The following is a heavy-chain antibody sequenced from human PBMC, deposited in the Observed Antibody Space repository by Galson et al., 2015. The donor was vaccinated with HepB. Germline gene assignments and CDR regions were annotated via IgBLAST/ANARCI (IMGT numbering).Heavy chain of an antibody. CDR3: ARHVEVEMGTIRGYFGS. J-gene: IGHJ4*02. V-gene: IGHV5-51*01. D-gene: IGHD5-24*01. CDR1: GDIFTNYC. Sequence: QSGAEVKKPGESLKISCKASGDIFTNYCINWVRQMPGKGLEWMGIVYLGDSDTRYSPSFEGQVTISADKSLRTAYLQWSTLKASDTAIYYCARHVEVEMGTIRGYFGSWGRGTLVTVSS. CDR2: VYLGDSDT.